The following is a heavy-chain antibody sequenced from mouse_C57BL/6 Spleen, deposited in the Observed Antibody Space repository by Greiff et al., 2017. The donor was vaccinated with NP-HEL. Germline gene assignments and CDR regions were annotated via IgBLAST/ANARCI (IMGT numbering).Heavy chain of an antibody. CDR2: ISSGSSTI. Sequence: EVKVVESGGGLVKPGGSLKLSCAASGFTFSDYGMHWVRQAPEKGLEWVAYISSGSSTIYYADTVKGRFTIARDNAKNTLFLQMTSLRSEDTAMYYCARKKMSYWGQGTLVTVSA. V-gene: IGHV5-17*01. CDR3: ARKKMSY. J-gene: IGHJ3*01. CDR1: GFTFSDYG.